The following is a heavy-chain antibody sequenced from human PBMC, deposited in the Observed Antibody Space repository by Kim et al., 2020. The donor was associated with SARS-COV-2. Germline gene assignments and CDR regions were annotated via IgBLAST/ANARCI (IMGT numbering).Heavy chain of an antibody. CDR3: ARGGYPWYFDY. D-gene: IGHD2-15*01. CDR2: ISSSSSYI. V-gene: IGHV3-21*01. CDR1: GFTFSSYS. Sequence: GGSLRLSCAASGFTFSSYSMNWVRQAPGKGLEWVSSISSSSSYIYYADSVKGRLTISRDNAKNSLYLQMNSLRAEDTAVYYCARGGYPWYFDYWGQGTLVTVSS. J-gene: IGHJ4*02.